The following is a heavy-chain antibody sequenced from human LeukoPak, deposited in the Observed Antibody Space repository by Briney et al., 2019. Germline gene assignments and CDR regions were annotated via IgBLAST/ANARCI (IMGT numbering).Heavy chain of an antibody. CDR3: AKDRRVLLWFRELWSAFDI. CDR1: GFTFSNYA. J-gene: IGHJ3*02. V-gene: IGHV3-23*01. D-gene: IGHD3-10*01. CDR2: ISNSGGST. Sequence: GGSLRLSCAASGFTFSNYAITWVRQAPGKGQEGVSLISNSGGSTYYADSVKGRFTISRDNPKNTVYLQVNTLRAEDTAVYYCAKDRRVLLWFRELWSAFDIWGQGTMVTVSS.